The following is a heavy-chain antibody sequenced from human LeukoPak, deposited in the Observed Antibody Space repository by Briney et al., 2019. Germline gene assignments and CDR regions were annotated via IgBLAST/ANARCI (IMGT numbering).Heavy chain of an antibody. D-gene: IGHD3-10*01. V-gene: IGHV4-31*03. CDR2: IFYSGST. CDR1: GVSISSGGYY. J-gene: IGHJ4*02. CDR3: ARASPGGLLDY. Sequence: SETLSLTCTVSGVSISSGGYYWSWIRQHPGKGLEWIGYIFYSGSTYYNPSLKSRVTISVDTSNNQFSLKLSSVTAADTAVYYCARASPGGLLDYWGQGTLVTVSS.